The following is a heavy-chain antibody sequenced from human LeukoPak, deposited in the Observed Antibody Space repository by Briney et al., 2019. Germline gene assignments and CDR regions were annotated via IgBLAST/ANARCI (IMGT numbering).Heavy chain of an antibody. Sequence: GGSLRLSCAVSGFTFSFHRMSWVRQAPGKGLEWVAYIKEDGSEKFYVDSVKGRFTVSRDNAKNSLYLEMSSLRAEDTAVYYCARDWASVTQASLDYWGQGTLVTVSS. CDR3: ARDWASVTQASLDY. D-gene: IGHD4-17*01. CDR2: IKEDGSEK. V-gene: IGHV3-7*03. CDR1: GFTFSFHR. J-gene: IGHJ4*02.